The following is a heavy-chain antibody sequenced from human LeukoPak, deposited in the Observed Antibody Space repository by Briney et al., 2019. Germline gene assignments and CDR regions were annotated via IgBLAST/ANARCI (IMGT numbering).Heavy chain of an antibody. J-gene: IGHJ3*02. CDR2: IYYSGST. CDR1: GGSIDSSTYY. V-gene: IGHV4-39*07. Sequence: SETLSLTCTVSGGSIDSSTYYWGWFRQPPGKGLEWIGSIYYSGSTYYSPSLKSRVTISIDTSKNQFSLKLSSVTAADTAVYYCAGTMISGDAFDIWGQGTMVTVSS. D-gene: IGHD3-22*01. CDR3: AGTMISGDAFDI.